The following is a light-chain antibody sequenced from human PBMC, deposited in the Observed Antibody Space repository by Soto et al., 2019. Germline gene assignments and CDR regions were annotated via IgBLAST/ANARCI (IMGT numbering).Light chain of an antibody. CDR1: QSVGSN. V-gene: IGKV3-15*01. CDR2: GAS. J-gene: IGKJ4*01. Sequence: EVLMTQSPATLSVSPGERATLSCRASQSVGSNLAWYQQKPGQAPRLLIYGASTRTTGIPARFSGSGSGTEFTLTISSLQSEDFAVYYCQQYNNWPLTVGGGTKVDIK. CDR3: QQYNNWPLT.